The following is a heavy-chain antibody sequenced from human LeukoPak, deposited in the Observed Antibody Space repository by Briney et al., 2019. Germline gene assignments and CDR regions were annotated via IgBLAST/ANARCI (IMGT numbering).Heavy chain of an antibody. CDR2: ISYDGSNK. J-gene: IGHJ3*02. CDR3: ARVNYDGAFDI. CDR1: GFTFSSYA. D-gene: IGHD3-22*01. Sequence: GRSLRLSCAASGFTFSSYAMHWVRQAPGKGLEWVAVISYDGSNKYYADSVKGRFTISRDNSKNTLYLQMNSLRAEDTAVYYCARVNYDGAFDIWGQGTMVTVSS. V-gene: IGHV3-30-3*01.